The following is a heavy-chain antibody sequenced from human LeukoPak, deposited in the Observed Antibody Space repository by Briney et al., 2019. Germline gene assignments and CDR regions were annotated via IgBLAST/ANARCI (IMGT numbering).Heavy chain of an antibody. J-gene: IGHJ6*03. CDR1: GGSISSGGYY. CDR2: IYYSGST. V-gene: IGHV4-31*03. CDR3: ARGSGGDPPQEGAATRYYYYYYMDV. D-gene: IGHD2-15*01. Sequence: SETLSLTCTVSGGSISSGGYYWSWIRQHPGKGLEWIGYIYYSGSTYYNPSLKSRVTISVDTSKNQFSLKLSSVTAAGTAVYYCARGSGGDPPQEGAATRYYYYYYMDVWGKGTTVTVSS.